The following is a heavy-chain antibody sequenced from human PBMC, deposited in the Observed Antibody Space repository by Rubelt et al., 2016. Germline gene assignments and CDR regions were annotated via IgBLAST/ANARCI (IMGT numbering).Heavy chain of an antibody. D-gene: IGHD2-2*01. Sequence: EVQLVESGGGLVQPGGSLRLSCVASGFTFSSYYMHWVRQAPGRGLVWVSDINGDGSSTNYADSVKGRFPISRDNARNTLYLQMNSLGAEDTAVYYCAKAAHCSGTTCHVHGMDVWGQGTTVTVSS. J-gene: IGHJ6*02. V-gene: IGHV3-74*02. CDR3: AKAAHCSGTTCHVHGMDV. CDR2: INGDGSST. CDR1: GFTFSSYY.